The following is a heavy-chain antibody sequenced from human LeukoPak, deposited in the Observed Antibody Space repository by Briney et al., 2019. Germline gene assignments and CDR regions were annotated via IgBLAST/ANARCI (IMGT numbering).Heavy chain of an antibody. CDR3: ARSLFPYGMDV. CDR2: ISSSGSTI. V-gene: IGHV3-48*03. Sequence: PGGSLRLSCAASGFTFSSYEMNWARQAPGKGLEWVSYISSSGSTIYYADSVKGRFTISRDNAKNSLYLQMNSLRAEDTAVYYCARSLFPYGMDVWGQGTTVTVSS. CDR1: GFTFSSYE. J-gene: IGHJ6*02. D-gene: IGHD2-21*01.